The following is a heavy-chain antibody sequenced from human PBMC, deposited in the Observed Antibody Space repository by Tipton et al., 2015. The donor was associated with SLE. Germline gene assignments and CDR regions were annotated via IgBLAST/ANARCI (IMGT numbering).Heavy chain of an antibody. CDR1: GGSIDSGSYY. CDR3: ARSAIFGVIMGGYFDY. J-gene: IGHJ4*02. V-gene: IGHV4-61*09. Sequence: TLSLTCTVSGGSIDSGSYYWNWIRQPAGKGLEWIGHIYSSGHTNYNPSLKSRVTISVDTSKNRFSLKLSSVTAADTAVYYCARSAIFGVIMGGYFDYWGQGTLVTVSS. D-gene: IGHD3-3*01. CDR2: IYSSGHT.